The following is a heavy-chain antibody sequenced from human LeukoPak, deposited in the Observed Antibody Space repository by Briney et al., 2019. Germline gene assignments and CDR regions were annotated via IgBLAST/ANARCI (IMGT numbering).Heavy chain of an antibody. CDR2: IYYSGST. J-gene: IGHJ3*02. D-gene: IGHD6-13*01. CDR3: ARDGIAAAGKSIDAFDI. V-gene: IGHV4-59*01. CDR1: GGSISSYY. Sequence: PETLSLTCTVSGGSISSYYWSWIRQPPGKGLEWIGYIYYSGSTNYNPSLKSRVTISVDTSKNQFSLKLSSVTAADTAVYYCARDGIAAAGKSIDAFDIWGQGTMVTVSS.